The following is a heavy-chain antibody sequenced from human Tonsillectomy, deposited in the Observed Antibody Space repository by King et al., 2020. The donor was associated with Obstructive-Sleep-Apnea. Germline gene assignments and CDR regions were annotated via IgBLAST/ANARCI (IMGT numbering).Heavy chain of an antibody. CDR3: ARVEDPLPHDY. J-gene: IGHJ4*02. CDR1: GFTFSSYA. V-gene: IGHV3-30*04. Sequence: VQLVESGGGVVQPGRSLRLSCAASGFTFSSYAMHWVRQAPGKGLEWVAVISYDGSNKYYADSVKGRFTISRDNSKNTLYLQMNSLRAEDTAVYYCARVEDPLPHDYWGQGTLVTVSS. CDR2: ISYDGSNK.